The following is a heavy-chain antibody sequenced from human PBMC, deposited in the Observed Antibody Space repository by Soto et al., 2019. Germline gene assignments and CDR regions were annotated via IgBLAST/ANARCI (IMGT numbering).Heavy chain of an antibody. Sequence: QVHLVQSGAEVKKPGASVKVSCKCSGYTFTSYGITWVRQAPGQGLEWMGWISAHNDNTDYAQKLQGRVTVTRVTSTSTAYMELRSLRSDDMAVYYCARGRYGDYWGQGALVTVSS. CDR1: GYTFTSYG. J-gene: IGHJ4*02. D-gene: IGHD1-1*01. CDR2: ISAHNDNT. V-gene: IGHV1-18*03. CDR3: ARGRYGDY.